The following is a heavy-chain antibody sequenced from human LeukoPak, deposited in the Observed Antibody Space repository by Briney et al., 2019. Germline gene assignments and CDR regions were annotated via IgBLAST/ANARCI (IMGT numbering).Heavy chain of an antibody. CDR3: ARDAPHYYYYYGMDV. J-gene: IGHJ6*02. CDR1: GYTFTSDG. Sequence: ASVKVSCKASGYTFTSDGISWVRQAPGQGLEWMGWVSAYNGNTNYAQKLQGRVTMTTDTSTSTAYMELRSLRSDDTAVYYCARDAPHYYYYYGMDVWGQGTTVTVSS. CDR2: VSAYNGNT. V-gene: IGHV1-18*01.